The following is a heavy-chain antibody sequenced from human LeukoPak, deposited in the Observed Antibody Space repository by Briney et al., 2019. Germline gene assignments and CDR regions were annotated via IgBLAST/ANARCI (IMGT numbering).Heavy chain of an antibody. Sequence: VASVKVSCKASGYTFTSYDINWVRQATGQGLEWMGWMNPNSGNTGYAQKFQGRVTITRNTSISTAYMELSSLRSEDTAVYYCARGATYYDFWSGYYPIDYYYCYMDVWGKGTAVTVSS. CDR3: ARGATYYDFWSGYYPIDYYYCYMDV. CDR2: MNPNSGNT. D-gene: IGHD3-3*01. J-gene: IGHJ6*03. V-gene: IGHV1-8*03. CDR1: GYTFTSYD.